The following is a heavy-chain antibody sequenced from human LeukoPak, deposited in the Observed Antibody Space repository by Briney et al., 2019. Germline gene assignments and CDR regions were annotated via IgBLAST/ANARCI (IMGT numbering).Heavy chain of an antibody. V-gene: IGHV3-74*01. CDR2: INSDGSTT. D-gene: IGHD2-8*01. CDR3: ARDGGFCTNSVCFFDF. CDR1: GFTFSNYW. Sequence: GGSLRLSCAASGFTFSNYWMHWVRQAPGKGLVWVSRINSDGSTTSYADAVKGRFTISRDNAKNTLFLQMNSLRAEDTAVYYCARDGGFCTNSVCFFDFWGRGTLVTVSS. J-gene: IGHJ4*02.